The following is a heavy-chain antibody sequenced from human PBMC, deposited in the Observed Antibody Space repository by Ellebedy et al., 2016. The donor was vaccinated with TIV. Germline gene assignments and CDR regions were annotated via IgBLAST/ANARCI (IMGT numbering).Heavy chain of an antibody. D-gene: IGHD3-9*01. CDR2: IHGDGGFI. CDR3: ARRSQHFDWLLGAALDI. Sequence: GESLKISCVASGFTFSNYWMHWVRQAPGKGLVWVSRIHGDGGFITYADSVKGRFTISRDNAKNTVYLQMDSLRVEDTAVYYCARRSQHFDWLLGAALDIWGQGAMVTVSS. J-gene: IGHJ3*02. V-gene: IGHV3-74*01. CDR1: GFTFSNYW.